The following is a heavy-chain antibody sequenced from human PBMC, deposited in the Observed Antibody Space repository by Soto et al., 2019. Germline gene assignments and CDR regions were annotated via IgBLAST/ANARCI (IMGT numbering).Heavy chain of an antibody. CDR3: ASVYCSGGSCPLYYGMDV. V-gene: IGHV1-3*01. CDR1: LYSLTTYP. CDR2: INAGNGNT. D-gene: IGHD2-15*01. J-gene: IGHJ6*02. Sequence: ASFTVSGKSSLYSLTTYPIRSMRYASGTKLEWMGWINAGNGNTKYSQKCQGRVTITRDSSASTAYMELSSLRSEDTAVYYCASVYCSGGSCPLYYGMDVWGQGTTVTVSS.